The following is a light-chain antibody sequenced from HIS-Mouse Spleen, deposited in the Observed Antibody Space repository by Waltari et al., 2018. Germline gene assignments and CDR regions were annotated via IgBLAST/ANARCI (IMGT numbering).Light chain of an antibody. CDR2: DAS. CDR3: QQRSNWPGIT. J-gene: IGKJ3*01. V-gene: IGKV3-11*01. CDR1: QSVSSY. Sequence: EIVLTQSPATLSWSPGERATLSCRASQSVSSYLAWYQQKPGQAPRLLIYDASNRATGIPARFSGSGSGTDFTLTISSLEPEDFAVYYCQQRSNWPGITFGPGTKVDIK.